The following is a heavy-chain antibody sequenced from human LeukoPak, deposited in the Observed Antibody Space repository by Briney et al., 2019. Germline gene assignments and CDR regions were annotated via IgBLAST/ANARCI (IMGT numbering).Heavy chain of an antibody. Sequence: GGSLRLSCAASGFTFSSYAMSWVRQAPGKGLEWVSAISGSGGSTYYADSVKGRFTISRDNSKNTLYLQMNSLRAEDTAIYYCAKANVDTAMCLLDYWGQGTLVTVSS. CDR3: AKANVDTAMCLLDY. D-gene: IGHD5-18*01. CDR2: ISGSGGST. V-gene: IGHV3-23*01. J-gene: IGHJ4*02. CDR1: GFTFSSYA.